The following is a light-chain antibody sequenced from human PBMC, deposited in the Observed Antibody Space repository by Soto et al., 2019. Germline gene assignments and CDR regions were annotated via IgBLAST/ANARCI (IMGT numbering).Light chain of an antibody. CDR2: DAS. CDR1: QGISSNY. Sequence: EIVLTQSPGTLSLSPGEGATLSCRASQGISSNYLAWYQQKFGQAPRLLIYDASSRATGIPDRFSGSGSGTDFTLTISRLEPGDSAVYYCQQYVTSPRTFGQGTKVDIK. V-gene: IGKV3-20*01. CDR3: QQYVTSPRT. J-gene: IGKJ2*01.